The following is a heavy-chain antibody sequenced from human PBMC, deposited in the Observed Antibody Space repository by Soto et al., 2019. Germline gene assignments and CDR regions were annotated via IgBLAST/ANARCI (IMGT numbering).Heavy chain of an antibody. CDR2: IYYSGST. CDR3: ARAVGYDDSSGYPA. D-gene: IGHD3-22*01. V-gene: IGHV4-30-4*01. CDR1: GGSISSGDYY. Sequence: SETLSLTCTVSGGSISSGDYYWSWIRQPPGKGLEWIGYIYYSGSTYYNPSLKSRVTISVDTSKNQFSLKLSSVTAADTAVYYCARAVGYDDSSGYPAWGQGTLVTVSS. J-gene: IGHJ1*01.